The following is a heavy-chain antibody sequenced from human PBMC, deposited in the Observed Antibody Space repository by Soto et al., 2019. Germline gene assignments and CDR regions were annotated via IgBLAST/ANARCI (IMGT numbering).Heavy chain of an antibody. J-gene: IGHJ5*02. CDR3: AKNSGWFNT. CDR2: IDGSGGTT. Sequence: PXGSLRLSCAASGFPFSSTYMTWVRQAPGKGLDWVSTIDGSGGTTYYADSVKGRFTISRDNSMNTVYLQMNSLRADDTALYYCAKNSGWFNTWGQGALVTVSS. V-gene: IGHV3-23*01. CDR1: GFPFSSTY. D-gene: IGHD3-10*01.